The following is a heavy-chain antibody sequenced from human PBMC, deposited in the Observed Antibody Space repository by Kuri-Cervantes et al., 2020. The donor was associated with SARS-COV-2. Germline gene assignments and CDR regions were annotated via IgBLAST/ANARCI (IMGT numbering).Heavy chain of an antibody. J-gene: IGHJ5*02. CDR3: ARARSYDFWSGSRINWFDP. Sequence: SETLSLTCTVSGGSISSYYWSWIRQPAGKGLGWIGRIYTSGSTNYNPSLKSRVTISVDTSKNQFSLKLSSVTAADTAVYYCARARSYDFWSGSRINWFDPWGQGTLVTVSS. V-gene: IGHV4-4*07. CDR2: IYTSGST. D-gene: IGHD3-3*01. CDR1: GGSISSYY.